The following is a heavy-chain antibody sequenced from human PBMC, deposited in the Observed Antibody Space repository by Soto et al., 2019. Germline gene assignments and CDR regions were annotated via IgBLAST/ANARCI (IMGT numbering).Heavy chain of an antibody. V-gene: IGHV3-23*01. D-gene: IGHD6-13*01. CDR1: GFTFSLYA. CDR3: AKSYSSNWYDYFDY. Sequence: SGGSLRLSCATSGFTFSLYAMSWVRQAPGKGLEWVSAISASGDSTYYADSVTGRFTISRDKSKNTLYLQMNSLRAEDTALFYCAKSYSSNWYDYFDYWGQGSLVTAPQ. J-gene: IGHJ4*02. CDR2: ISASGDST.